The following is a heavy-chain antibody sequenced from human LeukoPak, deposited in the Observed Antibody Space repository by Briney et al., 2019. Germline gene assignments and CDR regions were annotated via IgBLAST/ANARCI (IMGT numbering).Heavy chain of an antibody. CDR3: TRGGNSSPYYFDY. D-gene: IGHD6-13*01. Sequence: SGRSLRLSCAASGFTFSSYTVHWVRQAPGKGLEWVAVISYDGGDQYYADSVKGRFTSSRDSSKNTLYLQMSSLRAEDTALYYCTRGGNSSPYYFDYWGQGTLVTVSS. CDR1: GFTFSSYT. V-gene: IGHV3-30*15. CDR2: ISYDGGDQ. J-gene: IGHJ4*02.